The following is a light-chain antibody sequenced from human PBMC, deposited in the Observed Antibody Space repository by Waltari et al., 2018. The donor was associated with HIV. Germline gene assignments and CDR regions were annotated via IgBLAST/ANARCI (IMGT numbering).Light chain of an antibody. CDR2: GRN. J-gene: IGLJ2*01. CDR1: SLRSYY. Sequence: SSDLTQDPSVSVALGQTVRITCQGDSLRSYYASWYQHKPGQAPVVVFFGRNSRPSGIPDRFSGSSSGNTASLTITGAQAEDEADYYCHSRDSSGFHVVFGGGTKVTVL. CDR3: HSRDSSGFHVV. V-gene: IGLV3-19*01.